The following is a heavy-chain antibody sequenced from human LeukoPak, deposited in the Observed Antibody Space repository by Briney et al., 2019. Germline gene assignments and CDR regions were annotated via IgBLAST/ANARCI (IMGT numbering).Heavy chain of an antibody. CDR3: ATAPYIVVVPAARDY. V-gene: IGHV3-23*01. D-gene: IGHD2-2*01. CDR1: GFTFSSYA. J-gene: IGHJ4*02. Sequence: GGSLRLSCAASGFTFSSYAMSWVRQAPGKGLEWVPAISGSGGSTYYADSVKGRFTISRDNSKNTLYLQMNSLRAEDTAVYYCATAPYIVVVPAARDYWGQGTLVTVSS. CDR2: ISGSGGST.